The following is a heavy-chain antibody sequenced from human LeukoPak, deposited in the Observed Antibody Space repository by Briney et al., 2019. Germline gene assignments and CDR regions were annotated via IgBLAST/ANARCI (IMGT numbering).Heavy chain of an antibody. J-gene: IGHJ4*02. D-gene: IGHD6-13*01. CDR1: GGSISSWYW. V-gene: IGHV4-4*02. CDR2: IYHSGTT. Sequence: SETLSLTCTVSGGSISSWYWSWVRRPPGKGLEWIGEIYHSGTTNSNPSLKSRVTISIDKTKNQFSLSLSSVTAADTAVYYCARHIAIPGLRGFDSWGQGILVTVSS. CDR3: ARHIAIPGLRGFDS.